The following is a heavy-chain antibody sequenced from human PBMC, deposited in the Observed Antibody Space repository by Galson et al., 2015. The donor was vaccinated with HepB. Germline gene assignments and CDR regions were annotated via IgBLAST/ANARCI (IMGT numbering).Heavy chain of an antibody. CDR1: GGSIRNSDYY. CDR3: ARGTYQLFANWFDP. D-gene: IGHD2-2*01. J-gene: IGHJ5*02. V-gene: IGHV4-31*03. Sequence: TLSLTCTVSGGSIRNSDYYWTWIRHHPGKGLEWIGYIYYGGSTYYNPSLKGRVSMSVGTSKNQFSLKLNSATAADAAVYYCARGTYQLFANWFDPWGQGTLVTVSS. CDR2: IYYGGST.